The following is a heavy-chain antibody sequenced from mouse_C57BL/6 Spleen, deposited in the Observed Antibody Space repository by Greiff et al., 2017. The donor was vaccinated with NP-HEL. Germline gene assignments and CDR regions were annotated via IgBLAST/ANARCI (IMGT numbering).Heavy chain of an antibody. D-gene: IGHD2-3*01. CDR3: ARHDGNYADD. J-gene: IGHJ2*01. V-gene: IGHV5-6*01. CDR2: ISSGGSYT. CDR1: GFTFSSYG. Sequence: EVKLMESGGDLVKPGGSLKLSCAASGFTFSSYGMSWVRQTPDKRLEWVATISSGGSYTYYPDSVKGRFTISRDNAKNTLYLQMSSLKSEDTAMYYCARHDGNYADDWGQGTTLTVSS.